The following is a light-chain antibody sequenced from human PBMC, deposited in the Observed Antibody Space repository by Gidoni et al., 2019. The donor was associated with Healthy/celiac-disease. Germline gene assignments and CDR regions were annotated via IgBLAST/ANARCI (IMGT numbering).Light chain of an antibody. CDR3: QQSYSTTWT. J-gene: IGKJ1*01. CDR2: AAS. CDR1: QRISSY. V-gene: IGKV1-39*01. Sequence: DIQMTQSPSSLSASVGDRVTITCRASQRISSYLKWYQQKPGKAPKLLIYAASSLQSGVPSRFSGSGSGTDFTLTISSLQPEDFATYYCQQSYSTTWTFGQGTKVEIK.